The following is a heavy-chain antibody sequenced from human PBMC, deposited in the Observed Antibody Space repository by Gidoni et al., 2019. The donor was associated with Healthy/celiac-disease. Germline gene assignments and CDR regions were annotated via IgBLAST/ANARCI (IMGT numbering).Heavy chain of an antibody. CDR2: IYYSGST. CDR1: GGPISSSSYS. V-gene: IGHV4-39*01. Sequence: QLQLQESGPGLVKPSETLSLTCTVSGGPISSSSYSWGWIRQPPGKGLEWIGSIYYSGSTYYNPSLKSRVTISVDTSKNQFSLKLSSVTAADTAVYYCARINIVVVPAATRQGWFDPWGQGTLVTVSS. D-gene: IGHD2-2*01. J-gene: IGHJ5*02. CDR3: ARINIVVVPAATRQGWFDP.